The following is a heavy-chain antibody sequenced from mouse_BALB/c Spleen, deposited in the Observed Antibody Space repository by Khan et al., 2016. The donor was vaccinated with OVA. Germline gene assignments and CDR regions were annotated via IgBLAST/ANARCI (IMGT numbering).Heavy chain of an antibody. CDR2: IWPGGST. J-gene: IGHJ1*01. D-gene: IGHD2-1*01. CDR1: GFSLTSYG. Sequence: QMQLEESGPGLVAPSQSLSITCTVSGFSLTSYGVHWVRQPPGKGLEWLGVIWPGGSTNYNSALMSRLSISKDNSKSQVFLKMNSLQTDDTAMYYCARYYGNYGWYFDVWGEGTTVTVSS. CDR3: ARYYGNYGWYFDV. V-gene: IGHV2-9*02.